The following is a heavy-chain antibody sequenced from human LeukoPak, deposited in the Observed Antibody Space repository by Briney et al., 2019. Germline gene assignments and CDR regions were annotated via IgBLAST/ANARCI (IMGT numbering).Heavy chain of an antibody. Sequence: ASVKVSCKASGGTFSNYAISWVRQAPGQGLEWMGWISAYNGNTNYAQKLQGRVTMTTDTSTSTAYMELRSLRSDDTAVYYCATLTVTDYWGQGTLVTVSS. V-gene: IGHV1-18*01. CDR3: ATLTVTDY. D-gene: IGHD4-11*01. CDR1: GGTFSNYA. CDR2: ISAYNGNT. J-gene: IGHJ4*02.